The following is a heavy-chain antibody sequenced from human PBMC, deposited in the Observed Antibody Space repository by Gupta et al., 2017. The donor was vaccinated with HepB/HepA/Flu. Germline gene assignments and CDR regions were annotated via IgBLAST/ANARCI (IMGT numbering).Heavy chain of an antibody. D-gene: IGHD3-16*01. CDR3: GRWGPLYYYMDV. V-gene: IGHV1-18*01. Sequence: QVQLVQSGDEVKNPGASVKLSCNASGYTFNHYGFTGVRQAPGQGLEWVGWISAYNGRTDYAQNLQGRVSMTTDASTTTAYMELRNLRSDDTAVYYCGRWGPLYYYMDVWGKGTTVTVSS. CDR2: ISAYNGRT. CDR1: GYTFNHYG. J-gene: IGHJ6*03.